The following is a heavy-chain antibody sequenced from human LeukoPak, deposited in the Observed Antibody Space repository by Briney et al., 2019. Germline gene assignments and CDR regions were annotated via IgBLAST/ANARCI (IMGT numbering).Heavy chain of an antibody. V-gene: IGHV1-69*04. CDR1: GGTFSSYA. CDR2: IIPILGIA. CDR3: ARGGRVGYSYGYDLDY. D-gene: IGHD5-18*01. Sequence: SVKVSCKASGGTFSSYAISWVRQAPGQGLEWMGRIIPILGIANYAQKFQGRVTITADKSTSTAYMELSSLRSEDTAVYYCARGGRVGYSYGYDLDYWGQGTLVTVSS. J-gene: IGHJ4*02.